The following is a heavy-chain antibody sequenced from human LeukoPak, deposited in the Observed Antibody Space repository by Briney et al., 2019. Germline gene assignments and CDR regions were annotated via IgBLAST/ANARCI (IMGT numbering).Heavy chain of an antibody. CDR2: MNPNSGNT. D-gene: IGHD3-9*01. CDR3: ARIYYDILTGYRRFDP. Sequence: ASVKVSCKASGYTFTSYDINWVRQATGQGLEWMGWMNPNSGNTGYAQKFRGRVTMTRNTSISTAYMELSSLRSEDTAVYYCARIYYDILTGYRRFDPWGQGTLVTVSS. CDR1: GYTFTSYD. J-gene: IGHJ5*02. V-gene: IGHV1-8*01.